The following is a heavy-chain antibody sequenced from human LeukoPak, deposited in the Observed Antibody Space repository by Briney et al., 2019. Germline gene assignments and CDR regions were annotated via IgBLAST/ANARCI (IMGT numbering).Heavy chain of an antibody. V-gene: IGHV3-30*04. D-gene: IGHD3-10*01. J-gene: IGHJ4*02. CDR3: ARAEELWFGELLYGSFDY. Sequence: PGGSLRLSCAASGFTFSSYAMHWVRQAPGKGLEWVAVISYDGSNKYYADSVKGRFTISRDNSKNTLYLRMNSLRAEDTAVYYCARAEELWFGELLYGSFDYWGQGTLVTVSS. CDR1: GFTFSSYA. CDR2: ISYDGSNK.